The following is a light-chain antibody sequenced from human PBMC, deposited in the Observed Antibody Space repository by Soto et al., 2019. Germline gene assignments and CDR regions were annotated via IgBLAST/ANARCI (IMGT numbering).Light chain of an antibody. CDR3: MQALRAPPT. V-gene: IGKV2-28*01. Sequence: IVMTQSPLSLPVTPGEPASISCSSSQSLLGTNGHNNSDWYLQKPGQSPQLLIYLGSTRASGVPNRLCGSRSGTDFTLKISRVAAGNVGASHGMQALRAPPTCGQGTKV. J-gene: IGKJ1*01. CDR2: LGS. CDR1: QSLLGTNGHNN.